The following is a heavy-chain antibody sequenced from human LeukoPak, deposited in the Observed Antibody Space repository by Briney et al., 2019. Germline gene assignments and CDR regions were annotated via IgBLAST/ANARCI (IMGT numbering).Heavy chain of an antibody. J-gene: IGHJ3*02. CDR2: ISSSSSHI. CDR1: GFTFSSYS. CDR3: ARGKAPRDAFDI. V-gene: IGHV3-21*01. Sequence: GGSLRLSCAASGFTFSSYSMNWVRQAPGKGLEWVSSISSSSSHIYYADSVKGRFTISRDNAKNSLYLQMNSLRAEDTAVYYCARGKAPRDAFDIWGQGTMVTVSS.